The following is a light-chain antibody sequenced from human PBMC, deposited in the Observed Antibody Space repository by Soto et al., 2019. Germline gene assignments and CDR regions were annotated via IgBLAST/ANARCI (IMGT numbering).Light chain of an antibody. CDR1: QSVSSN. V-gene: IGKV3-11*01. CDR2: GAS. Sequence: EIMRIQSPGTLAVSAKRIALRSCRASQSVSSNLAWYQQKPGQAPRLLIYGASTRAPGIPARFSGSGYGTEFTLTMRSLDPEDFALYYCQERSTWPGTFGEGTKVDIK. J-gene: IGKJ1*01. CDR3: QERSTWPGT.